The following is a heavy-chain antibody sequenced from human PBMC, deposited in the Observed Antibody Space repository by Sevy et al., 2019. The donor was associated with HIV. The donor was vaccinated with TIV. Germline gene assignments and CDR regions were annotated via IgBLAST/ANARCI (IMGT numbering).Heavy chain of an antibody. CDR1: GFTFSNAW. Sequence: GGSLRLSCAASGFTFSNAWMSWVRQAPGKGLEWVGRIKSKTDGGTTDYAAPVKGRFTISRDDSKNTLYLQMNSLKTEDTAVYYCTTAIAVAGYYYYYGMDVWGQGTKVTVSS. D-gene: IGHD6-19*01. J-gene: IGHJ6*02. CDR2: IKSKTDGGTT. V-gene: IGHV3-15*01. CDR3: TTAIAVAGYYYYYGMDV.